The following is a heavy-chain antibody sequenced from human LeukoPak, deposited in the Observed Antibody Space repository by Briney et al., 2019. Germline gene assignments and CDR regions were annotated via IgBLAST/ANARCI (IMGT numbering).Heavy chain of an antibody. D-gene: IGHD4-17*01. J-gene: IGHJ4*02. V-gene: IGHV4-4*07. CDR3: ARDDFGDSIDY. CDR1: GGSISSYY. Sequence: SETLSLTCTVSGGSISSYYWSWIRQPAGKGLEWIGRIYSSGGTNYNPSLRSRVTMSVDTSNNQFSLKLSSVIAADTAVYYCARDDFGDSIDYWGQGTLVTVSS. CDR2: IYSSGGT.